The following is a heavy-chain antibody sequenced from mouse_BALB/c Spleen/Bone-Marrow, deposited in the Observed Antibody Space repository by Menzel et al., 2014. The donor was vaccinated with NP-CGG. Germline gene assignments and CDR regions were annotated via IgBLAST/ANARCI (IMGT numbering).Heavy chain of an antibody. CDR1: GFNIKDTY. Sequence: VQLQQSGAELVKPRASVKLSCTASGFNIKDTYMHWVKQRPEQGLEWIGRIDPANGNTKYDPKFQGKATITADTSSNTAYLQLSSLTSEDTAVYYCARGTPYAMDYWGQGTSVTVSS. J-gene: IGHJ4*01. CDR3: ARGTPYAMDY. D-gene: IGHD2-14*01. V-gene: IGHV14-3*02. CDR2: IDPANGNT.